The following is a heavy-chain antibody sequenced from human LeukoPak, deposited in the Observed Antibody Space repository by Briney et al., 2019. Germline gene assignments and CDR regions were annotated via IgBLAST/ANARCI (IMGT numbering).Heavy chain of an antibody. Sequence: PGGSLRLSCAASGFTFRSYAMHWVRQAPGKGLEWVAVISHDGSGTYYADSVKGRFSISRDDSKNTLYLQMNSLGAEDTAMYYCARDFVATMTAATTNFGYWGQGTLVTVSS. J-gene: IGHJ4*02. D-gene: IGHD5-12*01. CDR3: ARDFVATMTAATTNFGY. CDR1: GFTFRSYA. V-gene: IGHV3-30*04. CDR2: ISHDGSGT.